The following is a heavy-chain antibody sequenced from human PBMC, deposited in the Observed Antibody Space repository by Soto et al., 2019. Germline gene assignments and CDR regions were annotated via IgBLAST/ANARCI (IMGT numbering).Heavy chain of an antibody. V-gene: IGHV1-69*01. D-gene: IGHD3-22*01. CDR1: GGIFCSHG. Sequence: QVQLIQSEAEVKKPGSSVRVSCTASGGIFCSHGFSWVRQAPGQRLEWVGGFIPIFRTLTYTEKFQARVRIPADESTNTVYLDLSSLTSEDTAVYYCVRDRRIYYSDPHDEFVASDYEVWGQGTMVSVSS. J-gene: IGHJ3*01. CDR2: FIPIFRTL. CDR3: VRDRRIYYSDPHDEFVASDYEV.